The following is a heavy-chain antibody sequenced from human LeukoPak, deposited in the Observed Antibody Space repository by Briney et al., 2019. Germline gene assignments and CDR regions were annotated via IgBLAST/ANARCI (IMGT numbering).Heavy chain of an antibody. CDR2: INPNSGGT. J-gene: IGHJ6*02. D-gene: IGHD1-26*01. CDR3: ARESLYSGSYYYYGMDV. CDR1: GYTFTGYY. V-gene: IGHV1-2*02. Sequence: ASVKVSCKASGYTFTGYYMHWVRQAPGQGLEWMGCINPNSGGTNYAQKFQGRVTMTRDTSISTAYMELSRLRSDDTAVYYCARESLYSGSYYYYGMDVWGQGTTVTVSS.